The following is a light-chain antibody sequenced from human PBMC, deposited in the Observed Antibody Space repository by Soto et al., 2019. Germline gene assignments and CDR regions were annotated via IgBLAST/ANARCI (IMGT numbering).Light chain of an antibody. CDR3: AAWDDSLNGLL. CDR1: STDVGGYKY. J-gene: IGLJ3*02. V-gene: IGLV2-14*01. CDR2: EVN. Sequence: QSVLTQPASVSGSPGQSITISCTGTSTDVGGYKYVSWYQQHPGTAPKLMIFEVNGRPSGVSDRFSGSKSGTSASLAISGLQSEDEAEYYCAAWDDSLNGLLFGGGTKVTVL.